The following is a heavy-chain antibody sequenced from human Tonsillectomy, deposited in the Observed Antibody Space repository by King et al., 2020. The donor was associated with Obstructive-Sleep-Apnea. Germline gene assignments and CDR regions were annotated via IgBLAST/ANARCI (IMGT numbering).Heavy chain of an antibody. CDR2: ININSGGT. CDR3: ARGGAVASTFWPNWFDP. Sequence: QLVQSGAEVKKPGASVKVSCKASGYTFTGYYMHWVRQAPGQGPEWMGWININSGGTNYAQKFQGRVTVTRDTSINPAYMELSVLRSDDTAVYYCARGGAVASTFWPNWFDPWGQGTPVTVSS. D-gene: IGHD6-19*01. CDR1: GYTFTGYY. J-gene: IGHJ5*02. V-gene: IGHV1-2*02.